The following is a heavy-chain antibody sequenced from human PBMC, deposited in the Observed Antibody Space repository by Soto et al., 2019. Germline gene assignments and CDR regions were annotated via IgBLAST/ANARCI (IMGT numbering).Heavy chain of an antibody. D-gene: IGHD5-18*01. CDR3: ARDTAMVWSFRNYYYGMDV. V-gene: IGHV4-30-4*01. CDR2: MYYSGST. J-gene: IGHJ6*02. CDR1: GGSISSGDYY. Sequence: SETLSLTCTVSGGSISSGDYYWSWIRQPPGKGLEWIGYMYYSGSTYYNPSLKSRVTISVDTSKNQFSLKLSSVTAADTAVYYCARDTAMVWSFRNYYYGMDVWGQGTTVTVSS.